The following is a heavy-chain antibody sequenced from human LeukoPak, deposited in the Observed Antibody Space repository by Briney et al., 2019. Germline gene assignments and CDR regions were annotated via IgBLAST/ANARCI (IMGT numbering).Heavy chain of an antibody. V-gene: IGHV3-13*04. CDR2: IGRHGDT. D-gene: IGHD5-12*01. Sequence: GGSLRLSCAASGFTLSNYDMHWVRQPTGKGLEWVSAIGRHGDTYYAASVKGRFTISREYAKNSLYLQMNSLRVGDTAVYYCARVSLSTSGYDDALEIWGQGTVVTVSS. CDR1: GFTLSNYD. CDR3: ARVSLSTSGYDDALEI. J-gene: IGHJ3*02.